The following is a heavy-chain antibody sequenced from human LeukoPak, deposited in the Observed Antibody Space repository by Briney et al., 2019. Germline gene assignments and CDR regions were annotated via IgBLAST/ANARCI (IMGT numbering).Heavy chain of an antibody. CDR2: ISYDGSNK. Sequence: PGGSLRLSCAASGFTFSSYGMHWVRQAPGKGLEWVAVISYDGSNKYYADSVKGRFTISRDNSKNTLYLQMNSLRAEDTAVYYCAKASRGYYDSSALIDHWGQGTLVTVSS. J-gene: IGHJ4*02. D-gene: IGHD3-22*01. CDR3: AKASRGYYDSSALIDH. V-gene: IGHV3-30*18. CDR1: GFTFSSYG.